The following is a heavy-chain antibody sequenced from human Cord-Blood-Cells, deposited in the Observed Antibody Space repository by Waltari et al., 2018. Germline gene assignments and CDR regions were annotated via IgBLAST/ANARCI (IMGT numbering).Heavy chain of an antibody. Sequence: EVQLVESGGGLIQPGGSLRLSCAASGFTVSSNYRTWVRQAPGKGLEWVSVIYSGGSTYYADSVKGRFTISRDNSKNTLYLQMNSLRAEDTAVYYCAREFYSGSYYFDYWGQGTLVTVSS. CDR1: GFTVSSNY. D-gene: IGHD1-26*01. V-gene: IGHV3-53*01. CDR3: AREFYSGSYYFDY. CDR2: IYSGGST. J-gene: IGHJ4*02.